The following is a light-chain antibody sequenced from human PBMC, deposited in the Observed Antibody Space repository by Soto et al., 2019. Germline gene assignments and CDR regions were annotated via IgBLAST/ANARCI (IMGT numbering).Light chain of an antibody. CDR2: DVS. CDR1: SSDVGGYNY. CDR3: NSYTSSSTLPYV. V-gene: IGLV2-14*01. J-gene: IGLJ1*01. Sequence: QSALTQPASVSGYPGQSITVSYTGTSSDVGGYNYVSWYQQHPGKAPKVMIYDVSKRPSGVSNRFSGSKSGNTASLTISGLQAEDEADYYCNSYTSSSTLPYVFGTGTKLTVL.